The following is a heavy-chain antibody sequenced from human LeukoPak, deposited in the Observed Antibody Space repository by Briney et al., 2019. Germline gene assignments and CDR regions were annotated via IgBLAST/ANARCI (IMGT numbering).Heavy chain of an antibody. V-gene: IGHV4-39*01. J-gene: IGHJ4*02. CDR3: ARQRSGLDAGY. CDR1: GGSISSSSYY. D-gene: IGHD6-25*01. CDR2: IYYSGST. Sequence: SETLSLTCTVSGGSISSSSYYWGWIRQPPGKGLEWIGSIYYSGSTYYNPSLKSRVTISVDTSKNQFSLKLSSVTAADTAVYYCARQRSGLDAGYWGQGTLVTVSS.